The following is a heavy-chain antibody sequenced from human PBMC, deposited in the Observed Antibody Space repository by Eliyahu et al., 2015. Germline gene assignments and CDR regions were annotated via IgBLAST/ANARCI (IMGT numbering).Heavy chain of an antibody. V-gene: IGHV2-26*01. J-gene: IGHJ6*03. D-gene: IGHD3-10*01. Sequence: QVTLKESGPVLVKPTETXTLTCTVXGFSLSNAXMGVXWIRQPPGKALEWLAHIFSNDEKSYSTSLKSRLTISKDTSKSQVVLTMTNMDPVDTATYYCARILGDYGSGSYYTPRLYYYYYMDVWGKGTTVTVSS. CDR1: GFSLSNAXMG. CDR2: IFSNDEK. CDR3: ARILGDYGSGSYYTPRLYYYYYMDV.